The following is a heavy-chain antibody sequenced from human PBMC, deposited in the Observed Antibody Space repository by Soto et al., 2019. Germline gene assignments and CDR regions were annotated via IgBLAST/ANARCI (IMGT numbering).Heavy chain of an antibody. Sequence: EVQLLESGGGLVQPGGSLRLSCADSGFSFSTHSMSWVRQTPGKGLEWVAAITATGDRTYYADSVTGRFTISRDNSKKTHYLQMTSLRAEDTAMYYCATMNGYFEYWGRGTPVTVSS. J-gene: IGHJ4*02. CDR2: ITATGDRT. V-gene: IGHV3-23*01. D-gene: IGHD3-22*01. CDR3: ATMNGYFEY. CDR1: GFSFSTHS.